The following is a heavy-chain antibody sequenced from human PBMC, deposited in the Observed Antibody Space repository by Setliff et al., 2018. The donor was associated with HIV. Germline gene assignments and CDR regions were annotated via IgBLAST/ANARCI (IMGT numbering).Heavy chain of an antibody. D-gene: IGHD3-22*01. CDR1: GGSISSHY. CDR2: ISYSGST. V-gene: IGHV4-59*11. CDR3: ARDPYYYDSSGYGPRAFDI. J-gene: IGHJ3*02. Sequence: SETLSLTCTVSGGSISSHYWSWIRQPPGKGLEWIGYISYSGSTNYNPSLKSRVTMSLDTSKNQFSLTLSSVTAVDTAVYYCARDPYYYDSSGYGPRAFDIWGQGTMVTVSS.